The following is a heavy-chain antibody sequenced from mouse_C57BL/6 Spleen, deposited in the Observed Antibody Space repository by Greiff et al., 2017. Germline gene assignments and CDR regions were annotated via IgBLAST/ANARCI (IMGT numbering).Heavy chain of an antibody. V-gene: IGHV5-2*01. J-gene: IGHJ1*03. Sequence: EVQRVESGGGLVQPGESLKLSCESNEYEFPSHDMSWVRKTPEKRLELVAAINSDGGSTYYPDTMERRVIIPRDNTKKTLYLQMSSLRSEDTALYYCARRYEGYWYFDVWGTGTTVTVSS. D-gene: IGHD2-12*01. CDR2: INSDGGST. CDR1: EYEFPSHD. CDR3: ARRYEGYWYFDV.